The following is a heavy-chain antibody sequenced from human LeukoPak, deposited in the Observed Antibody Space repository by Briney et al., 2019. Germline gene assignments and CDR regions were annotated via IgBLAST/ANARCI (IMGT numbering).Heavy chain of an antibody. CDR2: IYPGDSET. CDR1: GYSFTKYW. CDR3: ARTYCSSFNCHKGSHYHGLDV. V-gene: IGHV5-51*01. Sequence: GESLKISCKGSGYSFTKYWIGWVRQMPGKGLEWMGIIYPGDSETKYSPSFQGQVIISADKSITTAYLQWSSLKASDTAMYYCARTYCSSFNCHKGSHYHGLDVWGQGTTVAVSS. D-gene: IGHD2-2*01. J-gene: IGHJ6*02.